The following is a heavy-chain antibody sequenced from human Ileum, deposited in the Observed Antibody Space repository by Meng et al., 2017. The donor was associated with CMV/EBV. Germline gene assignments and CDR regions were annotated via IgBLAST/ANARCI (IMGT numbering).Heavy chain of an antibody. CDR3: ARESFYYDSSGYSRLGPWDYYYYYGMDV. J-gene: IGHJ6*02. CDR2: ISAYNGNT. V-gene: IGHV1-18*01. Sequence: RQAPGQGLEWMGWISAYNGNTNYAQKLQGRVTMTTDTSTSTAYMELRSLRSDDTAVYYCARESFYYDSSGYSRLGPWDYYYYYGMDVWGQGTTVTVSS. D-gene: IGHD3-22*01.